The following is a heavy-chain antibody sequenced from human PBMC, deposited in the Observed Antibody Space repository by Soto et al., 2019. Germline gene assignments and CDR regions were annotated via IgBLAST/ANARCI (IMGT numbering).Heavy chain of an antibody. V-gene: IGHV1-18*01. D-gene: IGHD3-10*01. CDR2: ISGNSGDT. J-gene: IGHJ6*03. CDR1: GYSFTSHG. CDR3: ASMVRRSNIDYYHYIHV. Sequence: QVQLVQSGAEVKKPGASVKVSCKASGYSFTSHGISWVRQAPGQGLEWMGWISGNSGDTNYAQKLQGRVTVTTDTSTSTAYMELRSLRSEDTAVYYCASMVRRSNIDYYHYIHVWGKGTTVTVSS.